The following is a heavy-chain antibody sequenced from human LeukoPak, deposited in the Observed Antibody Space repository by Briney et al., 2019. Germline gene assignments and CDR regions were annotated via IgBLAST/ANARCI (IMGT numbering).Heavy chain of an antibody. CDR1: GFTFSSYG. J-gene: IGHJ3*02. V-gene: IGHV3-33*01. CDR2: IWYDGSNK. Sequence: DPGGSLRLSCAASGFTFSSYGMHWVRQAPGKGLEWVAVIWYDGSNKYYADSVKGRFTISRDNSKNTLYLQMNSLRAEDTAVYYCARLYCSGGSCYYPADAFDIWGQGTMVTVSS. CDR3: ARLYCSGGSCYYPADAFDI. D-gene: IGHD2-15*01.